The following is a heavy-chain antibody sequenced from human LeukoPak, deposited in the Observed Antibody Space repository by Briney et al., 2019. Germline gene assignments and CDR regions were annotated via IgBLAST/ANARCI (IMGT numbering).Heavy chain of an antibody. CDR3: AKKGARYSSSWYYFDY. V-gene: IGHV3-53*01. D-gene: IGHD6-13*01. CDR2: LYSAGNT. J-gene: IGHJ4*02. CDR1: GLTVSTNY. Sequence: PGGSLRLSCAASGLTVSTNYMTWVRQAPGKGLEWVSVLYSAGNTYYADSVKGRFTISRDNSKNTLYLQMNSLRAEDTAVYYCAKKGARYSSSWYYFDYWGQGTLVTVSS.